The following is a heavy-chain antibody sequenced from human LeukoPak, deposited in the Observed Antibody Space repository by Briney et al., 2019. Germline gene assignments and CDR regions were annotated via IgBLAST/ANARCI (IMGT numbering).Heavy chain of an antibody. CDR3: ARDDYDSSGYAI. J-gene: IGHJ3*02. D-gene: IGHD3-22*01. V-gene: IGHV4-61*02. CDR2: IYTSGST. Sequence: TLSLTCTVSGGPISSGSYYWSWIRQPAGKGLEWIGRIYTSGSTNYNPSLKSRVTISVDTSKNQFSLKLSSVTAADTAVYYCARDDYDSSGYAIWGQGTMVTVSS. CDR1: GGPISSGSYY.